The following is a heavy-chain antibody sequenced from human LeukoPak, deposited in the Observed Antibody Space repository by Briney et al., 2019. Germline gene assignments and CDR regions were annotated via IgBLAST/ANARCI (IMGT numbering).Heavy chain of an antibody. CDR2: IIPILGIA. Sequence: GASVKVSCKASGYTFTSYGISWVRQAPGQGLEWMGRIIPILGIANYAQKFQGRVTITADKSTSTAYMELSSLRSEDTAVYYCARTIVGATKGGFDYWGQGTLVTVSS. CDR3: ARTIVGATKGGFDY. CDR1: GYTFTSYG. J-gene: IGHJ4*02. V-gene: IGHV1-69*04. D-gene: IGHD1-26*01.